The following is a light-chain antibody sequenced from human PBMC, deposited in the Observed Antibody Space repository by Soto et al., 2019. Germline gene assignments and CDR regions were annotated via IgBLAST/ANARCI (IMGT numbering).Light chain of an antibody. CDR1: TGAVTSGHW. CDR2: DTS. Sequence: QAVVTQEPSLTVSPGATVTLTCGSSTGAVTSGHWPYWFQQKPGQVPTPLIYDTSNKYSWTPARFSGSLLGGTPALVLSGARPEDEADYYCSLAYSGVRVFGGGTKLTVL. V-gene: IGLV7-46*01. J-gene: IGLJ3*02. CDR3: SLAYSGVRV.